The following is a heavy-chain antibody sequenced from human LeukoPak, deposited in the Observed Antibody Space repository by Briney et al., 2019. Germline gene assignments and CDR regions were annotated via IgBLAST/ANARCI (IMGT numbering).Heavy chain of an antibody. CDR2: IYYSGST. Sequence: SETLSLTCTVSGGSISSGAYYWSWIRQPPGKGLEWIGYIYYSGSTYYNPSLKSRVTISVDTSKNQFSLKLSSVTAADTAVYYCAGEFVEFGALDYWGQGTLVTVSS. CDR1: GGSISSGAYY. V-gene: IGHV4-30-4*01. CDR3: AGEFVEFGALDY. J-gene: IGHJ4*02. D-gene: IGHD3-10*01.